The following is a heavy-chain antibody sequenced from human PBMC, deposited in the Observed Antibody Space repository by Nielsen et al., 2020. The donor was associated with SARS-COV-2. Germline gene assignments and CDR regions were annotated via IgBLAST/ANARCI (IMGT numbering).Heavy chain of an antibody. D-gene: IGHD3-3*01. Sequence: GESLKISCAASGFTFSSYWMSWVRQAPGKGLEWVANIKQDGSEKYYVDSVKGRFTISRDNAKNSLYLQMNSLRAEDTAVCYCARDSLEWSHYYYYGMDVWGQGTTVTVSS. V-gene: IGHV3-7*03. CDR3: ARDSLEWSHYYYYGMDV. J-gene: IGHJ6*02. CDR2: IKQDGSEK. CDR1: GFTFSSYW.